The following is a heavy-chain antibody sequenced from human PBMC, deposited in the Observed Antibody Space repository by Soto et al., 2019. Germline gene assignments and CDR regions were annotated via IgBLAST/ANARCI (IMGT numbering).Heavy chain of an antibody. CDR3: ASKGTMIVGDAFDI. CDR1: GFTFSSYS. J-gene: IGHJ3*02. D-gene: IGHD3-22*01. V-gene: IGHV3-21*01. CDR2: ISSSSSYI. Sequence: SLRLSCAASGFTFSSYSMNWVRQAPGKGLEWVSSISSSSSYIYYADSVKGRFTISRDNAKNSLYLQMNSLRAEDTAVYYCASKGTMIVGDAFDIWGQGTMVTVSS.